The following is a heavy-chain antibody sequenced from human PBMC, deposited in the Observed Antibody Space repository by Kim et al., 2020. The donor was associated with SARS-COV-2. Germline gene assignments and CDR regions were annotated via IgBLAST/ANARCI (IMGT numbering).Heavy chain of an antibody. CDR3: ARTLAAVAYGMDV. CDR2: IIPILGIA. V-gene: IGHV1-69*02. Sequence: SVKVSCKASGGTFSSYTISWVRQAPGQGLEWIGRIIPILGIANYAQKFQGRVTITADKSTSTAYMELSSLRSEDTAVYYCARTLAAVAYGMDVWGQGTTVTVSS. J-gene: IGHJ6*02. D-gene: IGHD6-13*01. CDR1: GGTFSSYT.